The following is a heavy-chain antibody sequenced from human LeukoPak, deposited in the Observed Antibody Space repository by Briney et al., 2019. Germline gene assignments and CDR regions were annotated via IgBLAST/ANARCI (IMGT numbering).Heavy chain of an antibody. CDR3: ARDPQLSNYDSSGYSHYYYYYGMDV. Sequence: ASVKVSCKASGGTFSSYAINWVRQASGQGLEWMGGIIPIFGTANYAQKFQGRVTITADESTSTAYMELSSLRSEDTAVYYCARDPQLSNYDSSGYSHYYYYYGMDVWGQGTTVTVSS. J-gene: IGHJ6*02. CDR1: GGTFSSYA. CDR2: IIPIFGTA. D-gene: IGHD3-22*01. V-gene: IGHV1-69*13.